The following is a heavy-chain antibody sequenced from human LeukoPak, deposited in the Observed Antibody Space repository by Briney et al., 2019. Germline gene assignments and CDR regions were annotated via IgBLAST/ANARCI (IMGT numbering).Heavy chain of an antibody. CDR1: GGTFSSYA. J-gene: IGHJ6*02. D-gene: IGHD2-2*01. Sequence: ASVTVSCKASGGTFSSYAISWVRQAPGQGLEWMGGIIPIFGTANYAQKFQGRVTITADESTSTAYMELSSLRSEDTAVYYCARIRYCSSTSCPVGMDVWGQGTTVTVSS. CDR2: IIPIFGTA. V-gene: IGHV1-69*13. CDR3: ARIRYCSSTSCPVGMDV.